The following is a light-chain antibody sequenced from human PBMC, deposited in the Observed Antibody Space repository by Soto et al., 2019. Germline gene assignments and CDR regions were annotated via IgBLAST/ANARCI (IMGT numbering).Light chain of an antibody. Sequence: DTQMTQSPSTLSASVGDRVTITCRASQSISIWLAWYQQKPGKAPNLLISKASSLESGVPSRFIGSGSGTEFTLTISSLQPDDIATYYCQQYNNYPWTFGQGTKV. V-gene: IGKV1-5*03. CDR1: QSISIW. CDR3: QQYNNYPWT. J-gene: IGKJ1*01. CDR2: KAS.